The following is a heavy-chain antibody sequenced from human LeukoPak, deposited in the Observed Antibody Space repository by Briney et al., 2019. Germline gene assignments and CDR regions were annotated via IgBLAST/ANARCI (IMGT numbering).Heavy chain of an antibody. D-gene: IGHD3-10*01. V-gene: IGHV6-1*01. Sequence: SQTLSLTCAISGDSVSSNSAAWNWIRQSPSRGLEWLGRTYYRSKWYSYYVASVKSRITINPDTSKNQFSLQLKSVTPEDTAVYYCARMVGLVSDYWGQGTLVTVSS. J-gene: IGHJ4*02. CDR2: TYYRSKWYS. CDR1: GDSVSSNSAA. CDR3: ARMVGLVSDY.